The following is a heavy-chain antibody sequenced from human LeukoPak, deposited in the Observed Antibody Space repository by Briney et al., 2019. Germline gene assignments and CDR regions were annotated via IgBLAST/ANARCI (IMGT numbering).Heavy chain of an antibody. CDR1: GGSIRSYY. D-gene: IGHD3-22*01. V-gene: IGHV4-59*12. Sequence: SETLSLTCTVSGGSIRSYYWSWIRQPPGKGLEWIGYIYYSGSTNYNPSLKSRVTISVDTSKNQFSLKLSSVTAADTAVYYCARRQKWLLRHWSDPWGQGTLVTVSS. CDR3: ARRQKWLLRHWSDP. J-gene: IGHJ5*02. CDR2: IYYSGST.